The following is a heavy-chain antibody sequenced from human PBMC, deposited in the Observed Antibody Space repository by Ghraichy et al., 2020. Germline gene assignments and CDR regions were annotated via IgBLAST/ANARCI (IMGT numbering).Heavy chain of an antibody. V-gene: IGHV4-39*07. D-gene: IGHD1-26*01. CDR2: IYYNANT. Sequence: SETLSLTCAVSGGSVNSRSYYCGWIRQPPGKGLEWLGTIYYNANTYYSPSLKSRVTISVDTSKNQLSLKLTSVTAADTAVYYCAREPAGSGSSPYHYYYYGMDVWGQGTTVTVSS. CDR3: AREPAGSGSSPYHYYYYGMDV. J-gene: IGHJ6*02. CDR1: GGSVNSRSYY.